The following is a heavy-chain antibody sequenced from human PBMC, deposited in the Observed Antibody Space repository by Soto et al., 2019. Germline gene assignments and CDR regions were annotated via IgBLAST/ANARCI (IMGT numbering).Heavy chain of an antibody. CDR1: GGSISSSNW. V-gene: IGHV4-4*02. Sequence: SETLSLTCAVSGGSISSSNWWSWVRQPPGKGLEWIGEIYHSGSTNYNPSLKSRVTISVDKSKNQFSLKLSSVTAADTAVYYCARGRADRYCSNGVCYASAFDIWGQGTMVTVSS. CDR2: IYHSGST. J-gene: IGHJ3*02. D-gene: IGHD2-8*01. CDR3: ARGRADRYCSNGVCYASAFDI.